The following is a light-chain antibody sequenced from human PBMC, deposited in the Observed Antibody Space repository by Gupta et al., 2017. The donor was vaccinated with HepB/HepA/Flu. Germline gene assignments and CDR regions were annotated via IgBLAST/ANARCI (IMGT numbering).Light chain of an antibody. CDR2: DDS. J-gene: IGLJ3*02. Sequence: SALPQLAPVSASPGQSITSSCTGTSSDVGGYKYVSWYQQHPEEAPKLLIYDDSNRRSGVPERFSGSKYGTTAALTIPGLQAEDEADYYCHSYKSNSTPWVFGGGTKLTVL. CDR3: HSYKSNSTPWV. CDR1: SSDVGGYKY. V-gene: IGLV2-14*03.